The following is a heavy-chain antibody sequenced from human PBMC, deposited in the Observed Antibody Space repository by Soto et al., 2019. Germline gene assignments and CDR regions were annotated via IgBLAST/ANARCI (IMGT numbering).Heavy chain of an antibody. CDR1: GFTFSSYG. V-gene: IGHV3-33*01. D-gene: IGHD3-3*01. CDR2: IWYDGSNK. J-gene: IGHJ4*02. CDR3: ARDRGLLATSITIFGVVIGSLDY. Sequence: GGSLRLSCAASGFTFSSYGMHWVRQAPGKGLEWVAVIWYDGSNKYYADSVKGRFTISRDNSKNTLYLQMNSLRAEDTAVYYCARDRGLLATSITIFGVVIGSLDYWGQGTLVTVSS.